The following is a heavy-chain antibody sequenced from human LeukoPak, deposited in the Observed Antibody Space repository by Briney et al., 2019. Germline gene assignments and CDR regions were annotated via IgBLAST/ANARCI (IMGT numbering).Heavy chain of an antibody. CDR2: ISGSGGST. D-gene: IGHD3-10*01. Sequence: GGSLRLSCAASGFTFSSYAMSWVRQAPGKGLEWVSAISGSGGSTYYADSVKGRFTISRDNSKNTLYLQMNSLKTEDTAVYFCTTIGSGNYYRDYWGQGTLVTVPS. CDR3: TTIGSGNYYRDY. V-gene: IGHV3-23*01. J-gene: IGHJ4*02. CDR1: GFTFSSYA.